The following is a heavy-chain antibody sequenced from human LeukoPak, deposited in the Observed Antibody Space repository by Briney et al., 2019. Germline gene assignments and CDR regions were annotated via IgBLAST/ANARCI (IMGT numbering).Heavy chain of an antibody. CDR3: TLRWTGALDY. Sequence: GGSLRLSCAASGFTFSSYSMNWVRQAPGKGLEWLSYISSSDTTIYYADSVKGRFIISRDNAKNSLYLQMNSLRAEDTAVYYCTLRWTGALDYWGQGTLVTVSS. CDR2: ISSSDTTI. D-gene: IGHD3/OR15-3a*01. CDR1: GFTFSSYS. V-gene: IGHV3-48*01. J-gene: IGHJ4*02.